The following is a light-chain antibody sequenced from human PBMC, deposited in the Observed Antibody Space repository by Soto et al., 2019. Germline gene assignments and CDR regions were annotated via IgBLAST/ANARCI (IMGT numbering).Light chain of an antibody. Sequence: EIVMTQSPATLSMSPGERATLSCRASQSVSSSLAWYVQKVGQAPRLLIYGASTRATGFPARFSGSGSGTEFTLTISSLQSEEFAASYSEQYLISPPKFGQGT. CDR3: EQYLISPPK. CDR1: QSVSSS. CDR2: GAS. V-gene: IGKV3-15*01. J-gene: IGKJ1*01.